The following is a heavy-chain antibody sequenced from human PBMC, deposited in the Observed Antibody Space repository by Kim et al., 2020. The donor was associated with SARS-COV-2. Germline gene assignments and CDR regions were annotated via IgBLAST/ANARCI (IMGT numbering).Heavy chain of an antibody. J-gene: IGHJ4*02. CDR3: ARGSSGYIMVVFFDY. V-gene: IGHV3-30*01. D-gene: IGHD3-22*01. Sequence: DPVEGRFTISRDNSKNTLYLQMNSLRAEDTALYYCARGSSGYIMVVFFDYWGQGTLVTVSS.